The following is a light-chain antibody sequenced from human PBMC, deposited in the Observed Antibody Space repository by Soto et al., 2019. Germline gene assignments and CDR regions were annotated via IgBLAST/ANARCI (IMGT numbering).Light chain of an antibody. Sequence: QSALTQPASVSGSPGQSITISCTGNSSDVGGYNYVSWYQQHPGKAPKLMSYDVSNRPSGVSNRFSGSKSGNTASLTISGLQAEDEADYYCSSYTSSSTVVFGGGTKLTVL. CDR2: DVS. CDR1: SSDVGGYNY. J-gene: IGLJ2*01. CDR3: SSYTSSSTVV. V-gene: IGLV2-14*01.